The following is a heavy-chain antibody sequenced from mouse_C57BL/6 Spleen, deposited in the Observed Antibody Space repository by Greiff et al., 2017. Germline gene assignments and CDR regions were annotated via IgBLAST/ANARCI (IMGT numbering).Heavy chain of an antibody. CDR3: AIWSYGSSCNYWYFDV. J-gene: IGHJ1*03. D-gene: IGHD1-1*01. CDR2: IYPGSGST. Sequence: QVQLQQPGAELVMPGASVQMSCKASGYTFTSYWITWVKQRTGQGLEWIGDIYPGSGSTNYNEKFKSKATLTVDTSSSPAYMQLSSLTSEDSAVYYCAIWSYGSSCNYWYFDVWGTGTTVTGSS. V-gene: IGHV1-55*01. CDR1: GYTFTSYW.